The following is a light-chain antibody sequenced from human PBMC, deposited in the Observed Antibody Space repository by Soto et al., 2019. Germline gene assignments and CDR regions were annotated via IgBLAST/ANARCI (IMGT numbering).Light chain of an antibody. J-gene: IGKJ3*01. V-gene: IGKV1-27*01. CDR2: GAS. Sequence: DIQMTQSPSSLSASVGDRVTITCQASQGIGTYLAWYRQKPGRVPNLLIYGASTLQSGVPSRFSGSGSGTDFTLTISGLQPEDVATYYCQKYDSAPFTFGPGTKVDL. CDR3: QKYDSAPFT. CDR1: QGIGTY.